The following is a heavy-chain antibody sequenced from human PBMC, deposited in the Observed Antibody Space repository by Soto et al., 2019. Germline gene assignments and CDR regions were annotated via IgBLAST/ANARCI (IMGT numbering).Heavy chain of an antibody. CDR2: ISAYSGNT. V-gene: IGHV1-18*04. CDR3: ARGGGDYSSSRFSLYYFDY. Sequence: VASVKVSCKASGYTFTNYGISWVRQAPGQGLEWMGWISAYSGNTNYAQKLQGRVTMTRDTSTSTAYMELRSLRSDDTAVYYCARGGGDYSSSRFSLYYFDYWGLGTLVTVSS. CDR1: GYTFTNYG. D-gene: IGHD6-13*01. J-gene: IGHJ4*02.